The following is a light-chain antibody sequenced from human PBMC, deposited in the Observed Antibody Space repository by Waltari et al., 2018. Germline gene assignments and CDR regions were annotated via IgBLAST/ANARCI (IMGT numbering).Light chain of an antibody. V-gene: IGLV1-47*01. CDR2: NPH. J-gene: IGLJ1*01. CDR1: SSNIGRDN. CDR3: AVWDDILRGYV. Sequence: QSVLTQPPSASGTPGQGVTISCSGSSSNIGRDNVYWYQQLPETAPKLLIYNPHLPPSGAPDRFSGSKSGTSACLASSGLRSEDEADYFCAVWDDILRGYVFGIGTKVTVL.